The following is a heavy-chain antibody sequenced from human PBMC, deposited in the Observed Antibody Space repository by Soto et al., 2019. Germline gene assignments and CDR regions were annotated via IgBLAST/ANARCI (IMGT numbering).Heavy chain of an antibody. CDR1: GGTFSSYA. CDR2: IIPIFGTA. J-gene: IGHJ4*02. Sequence: QVQLVQSGAEVKKPGSSVKVSCKASGGTFSSYAISWVRQAPGQGLEWMGGIIPIFGTANYAQKFQGRVTITADESTSTAYMELSSLSSEDTAVYYCPRGRIVVVVAATRHLEPDDYYYDYWFQGTLVTDSS. CDR3: PRGRIVVVVAATRHLEPDDYYYDY. D-gene: IGHD2-15*01. V-gene: IGHV1-69*01.